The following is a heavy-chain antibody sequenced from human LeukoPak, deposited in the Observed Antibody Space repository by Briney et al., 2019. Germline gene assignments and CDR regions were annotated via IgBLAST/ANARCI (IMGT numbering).Heavy chain of an antibody. CDR2: ISSSSSTI. V-gene: IGHV3-48*02. D-gene: IGHD3-22*01. Sequence: GGALRVSCAASGFTFSSYSMNWGRQAPGKGLEWVSYISSSSSTIYYADSVKGRFTISRDNAKNSLYLQMNSLRDEDTAVYYCARGRHYDSSGSHSSYSDYWGQGTLVTVSS. CDR1: GFTFSSYS. CDR3: ARGRHYDSSGSHSSYSDY. J-gene: IGHJ4*02.